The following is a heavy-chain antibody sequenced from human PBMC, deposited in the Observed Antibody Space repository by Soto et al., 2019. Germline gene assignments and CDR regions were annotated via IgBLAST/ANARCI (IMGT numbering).Heavy chain of an antibody. CDR3: ARESDSGSYYFDY. Sequence: PSGTLSLTCTVSGDSIRNYYWSWIRQPAGKGLEWIGRIYSSGSTDYNASLKSRVSMSVDTSKNQFSLKLTSVTAADTAVYYCARESDSGSYYFDYWGRGTLVTVSS. CDR2: IYSSGST. D-gene: IGHD3-10*01. V-gene: IGHV4-4*07. CDR1: GDSIRNYY. J-gene: IGHJ4*02.